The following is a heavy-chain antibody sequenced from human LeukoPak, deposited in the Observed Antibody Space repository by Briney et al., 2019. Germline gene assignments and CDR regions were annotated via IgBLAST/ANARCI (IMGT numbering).Heavy chain of an antibody. CDR1: GYTFTSYY. J-gene: IGHJ6*03. CDR3: ARGITMIVVVARDYMDV. Sequence: ASVKVSCKASGYTFTSYYMHWVRQPPGQGLEGMGIINPSGGSTSYAQKFQGGVTMTRDTSTSTVYMELSSLRSEDTAVYYCARGITMIVVVARDYMDVWGKGTTVTVSS. V-gene: IGHV1-46*01. CDR2: INPSGGST. D-gene: IGHD3-22*01.